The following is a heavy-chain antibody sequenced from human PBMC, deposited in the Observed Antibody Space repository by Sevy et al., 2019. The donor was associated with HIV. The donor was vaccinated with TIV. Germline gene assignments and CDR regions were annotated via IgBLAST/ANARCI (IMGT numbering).Heavy chain of an antibody. J-gene: IGHJ4*02. CDR1: GYTFTSYD. CDR3: ARGVSSSGWYLG. Sequence: ASVKVSCKASGYTFTSYDINWVRQATGQGLEWMGWMNPNSGNTGYAHMFQGRVTMTRNTSISTAYMELSSLGSEDTAVYYCARGVSSSGWYLGWGQGTLVTVSS. V-gene: IGHV1-8*01. D-gene: IGHD6-19*01. CDR2: MNPNSGNT.